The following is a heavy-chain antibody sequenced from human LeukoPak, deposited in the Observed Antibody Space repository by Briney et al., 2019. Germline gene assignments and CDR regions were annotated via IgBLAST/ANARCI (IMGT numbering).Heavy chain of an antibody. D-gene: IGHD6-19*01. CDR3: ARDSTWLLDY. J-gene: IGHJ4*02. CDR2: IKEDGTVK. CDR1: GFTCRSHW. V-gene: IGHV3-7*03. Sequence: GGSLRLSCTASGFTCRSHWMTWVRQPPGKGLEWVANIKEDGTVKYYVDSVKGRFTISRDNTKNIMYLEMNSLRADGTAVYFCARDSTWLLDYWGQGTLITVSS.